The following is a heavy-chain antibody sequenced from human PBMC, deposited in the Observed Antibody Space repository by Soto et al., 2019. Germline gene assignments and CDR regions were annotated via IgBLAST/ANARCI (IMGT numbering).Heavy chain of an antibody. Sequence: QVQLVQSGAEVKKPGSSVKVSCKASGGTFSSYTISWVRQAPGQGLEWMGRIIPILGIANYAQKFQGRVTITADKSTRTAYMELSSLRSEDTAVYYCASLHYYYDSSGYYQQYFQHWGQGTLVTVSS. CDR3: ASLHYYYDSSGYYQQYFQH. CDR1: GGTFSSYT. V-gene: IGHV1-69*02. D-gene: IGHD3-22*01. J-gene: IGHJ1*01. CDR2: IIPILGIA.